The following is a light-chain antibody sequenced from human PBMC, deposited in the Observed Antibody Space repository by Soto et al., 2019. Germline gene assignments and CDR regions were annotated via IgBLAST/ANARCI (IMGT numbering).Light chain of an antibody. Sequence: DIQMTQSPSTLSASVGDRVSITCRTSQSIKSRLAWHQQKPGKAPKLLIYMASSLQSGVPSRFSGSGSGTEFTLTISSLQPDDFATYFCQEYDGHCTFGQGTKLEMK. J-gene: IGKJ2*02. V-gene: IGKV1-5*03. CDR2: MAS. CDR3: QEYDGHCT. CDR1: QSIKSR.